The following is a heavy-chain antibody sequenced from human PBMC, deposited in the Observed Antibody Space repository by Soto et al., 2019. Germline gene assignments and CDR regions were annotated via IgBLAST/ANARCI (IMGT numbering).Heavy chain of an antibody. D-gene: IGHD3-22*01. CDR2: ISVSGGST. CDR1: GFTFSSYA. V-gene: IGHV3-23*01. J-gene: IGHJ6*02. Sequence: PGGSLRLSCAASGFTFSSYAISWVRQAPGKGLEWVSAISVSGGSTYYADSVKGRFTISRDNSKNTLYLQMNSLRAEDTAVYYCAKDRSQIRGDSSGYTYYYYGMDVWGQGTTVTVSS. CDR3: AKDRSQIRGDSSGYTYYYYGMDV.